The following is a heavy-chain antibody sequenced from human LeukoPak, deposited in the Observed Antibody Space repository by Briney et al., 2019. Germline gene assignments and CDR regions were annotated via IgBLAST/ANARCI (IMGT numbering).Heavy chain of an antibody. CDR3: ARGSDGSGSYSYYYYYYYMDV. D-gene: IGHD3-10*01. V-gene: IGHV3-11*04. Sequence: PGGSLRLSCAASGFTFSDYYMSWIRQAPGEGLEWVSYISSSGSTIYYADSVKGRFTISRDNAKNSLYLQMNSLRAEDTAVYYCARGSDGSGSYSYYYYYYYMDVWGKGTTVTVSS. CDR2: ISSSGSTI. CDR1: GFTFSDYY. J-gene: IGHJ6*03.